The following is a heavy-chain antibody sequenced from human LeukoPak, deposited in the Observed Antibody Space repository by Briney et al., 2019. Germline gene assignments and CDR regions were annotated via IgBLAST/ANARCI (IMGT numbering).Heavy chain of an antibody. CDR3: ARDAGYGYDRFDY. CDR2: IKSSGSSI. CDR1: GFTFGYYE. V-gene: IGHV3-48*03. J-gene: IGHJ4*02. Sequence: GGSLRLSCAASGFTFGYYEMNWVRQAPGKGLEWVSYIKSSGSSIYYADSVKGRFTISRDNAKNSLYLQMNSLRAEDTAVYYCARDAGYGYDRFDYWGQGTQVTVSS. D-gene: IGHD5-18*01.